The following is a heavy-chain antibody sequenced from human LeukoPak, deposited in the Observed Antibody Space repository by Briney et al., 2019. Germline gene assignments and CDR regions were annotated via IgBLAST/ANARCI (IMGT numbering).Heavy chain of an antibody. CDR1: GGSISSYY. Sequence: SETLSLTCTVSGGSISSYYWSWIRQPPGKGLEWIGYIYYSGSTNYNPSLKSRVTISVDTSKNQFSLKLSSVTAADTAVYYCARTETTENWFDPWGQGTLVTVSS. V-gene: IGHV4-59*08. CDR2: IYYSGST. J-gene: IGHJ5*02. D-gene: IGHD4-17*01. CDR3: ARTETTENWFDP.